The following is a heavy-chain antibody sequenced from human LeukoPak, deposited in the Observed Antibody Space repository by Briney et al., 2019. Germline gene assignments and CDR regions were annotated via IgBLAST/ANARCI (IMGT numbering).Heavy chain of an antibody. CDR1: GGSFSGYY. D-gene: IGHD4-17*01. Sequence: SETLSLTCAVYGGSFSGYYWSWIRQPPGKGLEWIGEINHSGSTNYNPSLKSRVTISVDTSKNQFSLKLSSVTAADTAVYYCARTTVTGFDYWGQETLVTVS. CDR2: INHSGST. V-gene: IGHV4-34*01. J-gene: IGHJ4*02. CDR3: ARTTVTGFDY.